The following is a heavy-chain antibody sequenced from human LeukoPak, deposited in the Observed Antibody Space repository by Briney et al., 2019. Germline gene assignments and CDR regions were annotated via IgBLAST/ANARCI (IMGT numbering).Heavy chain of an antibody. J-gene: IGHJ4*02. CDR1: GDSFSSFG. Sequence: SVKVSCKASGDSFSSFGFNWVRQAPGQGLEWMGRITPIFGSAHYPQRFQGRVTITADESTTTVYMELSILRSEDTALYYCAREQGLDGDWFFDLWGQGTVVTVSS. CDR3: AREQGLDGDWFFDL. CDR2: ITPIFGSA. D-gene: IGHD3/OR15-3a*01. V-gene: IGHV1-69*01.